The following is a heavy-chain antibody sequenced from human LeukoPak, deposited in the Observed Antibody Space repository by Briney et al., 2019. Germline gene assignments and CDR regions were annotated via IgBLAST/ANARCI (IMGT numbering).Heavy chain of an antibody. V-gene: IGHV4-34*01. CDR3: ARGAHYYDILTGYPRPQYYFDY. D-gene: IGHD3-9*01. J-gene: IGHJ4*02. CDR2: INHSGST. CDR1: GGSFSGYY. Sequence: SETLSLTCAVYGGSFSGYYWSWIRQPPGKGLEWIGEINHSGSTNYNPSLKSRVTISVDTSKNQFSPKLSSVTAADTAVYYCARGAHYYDILTGYPRPQYYFDYWGQGTLVTVSS.